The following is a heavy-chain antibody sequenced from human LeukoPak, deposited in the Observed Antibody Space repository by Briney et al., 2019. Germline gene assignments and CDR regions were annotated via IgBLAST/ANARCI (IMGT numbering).Heavy chain of an antibody. CDR2: ISSSGSTI. Sequence: GGSLRLSCAASGFTFSSYEMNWVRQAPGKGLEWVSYISSSGSTIYYADSVKGRFTISRDNAKNSLYLQMNSLRAEDTAVYYCARDRDYYGSGRSNWFDPWGQGTLVTVSS. D-gene: IGHD3-10*01. J-gene: IGHJ5*02. CDR1: GFTFSSYE. V-gene: IGHV3-48*03. CDR3: ARDRDYYGSGRSNWFDP.